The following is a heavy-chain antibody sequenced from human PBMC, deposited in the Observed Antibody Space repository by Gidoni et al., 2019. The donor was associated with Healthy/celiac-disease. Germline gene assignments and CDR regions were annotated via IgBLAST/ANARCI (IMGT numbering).Heavy chain of an antibody. V-gene: IGHV3-21*01. D-gene: IGHD3-3*01. CDR3: ARDGLGTRDTIFGVPIQRGNWFDP. Sequence: EVQLVEAGGGLVKPGGSLRLSGTASGLTFRSYSMNWVRQAPGKGLEWVSSSSSSGSTIYYADSVKGRSTISRDNAKNSLSLQMNSLRAEDTAVYYCARDGLGTRDTIFGVPIQRGNWFDPWGQGPLVTVSS. J-gene: IGHJ5*02. CDR1: GLTFRSYS. CDR2: SSSSGSTI.